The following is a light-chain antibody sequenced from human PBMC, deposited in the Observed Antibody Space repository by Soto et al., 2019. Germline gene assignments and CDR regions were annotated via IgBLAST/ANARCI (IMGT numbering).Light chain of an antibody. CDR2: DAA. Sequence: EIVLTQSPGTLSLSPGERATLSCRARQSVSNNYLAWYQQRPRQAPPLLIYDAATRATGIPDRCSGSGSGTEFTLTISRLQAEDCAVYYCQQYNNWPPIPFSQGTRLEIK. J-gene: IGKJ5*01. V-gene: IGKV3-20*01. CDR3: QQYNNWPPIP. CDR1: QSVSNNY.